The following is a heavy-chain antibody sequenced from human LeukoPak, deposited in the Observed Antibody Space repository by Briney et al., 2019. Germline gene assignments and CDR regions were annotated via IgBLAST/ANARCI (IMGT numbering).Heavy chain of an antibody. CDR1: GYTFTGCY. J-gene: IGHJ6*02. D-gene: IGHD2-15*01. V-gene: IGHV1-2*02. Sequence: ASVKVSCKASGYTFTGCYMHWVRQAPGQGLEWMGWINPDSGGTNYAQKFQGRVTMTRDTSISTAYMELSRLRSDDTAVYYCARGVTYMLPYYYYGMDVWGQGTTVTVSS. CDR3: ARGVTYMLPYYYYGMDV. CDR2: INPDSGGT.